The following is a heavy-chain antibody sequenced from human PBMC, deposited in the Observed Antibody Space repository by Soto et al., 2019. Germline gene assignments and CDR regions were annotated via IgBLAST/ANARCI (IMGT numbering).Heavy chain of an antibody. CDR2: ISGSRGST. J-gene: IGHJ4*02. D-gene: IGHD2-8*01. V-gene: IGHV3-23*01. Sequence: GGSLRLSCAAPVFTFSSYSLSWVRQAPGKGLEWVSAISGSRGSTHYAASVKGRFTISRDNSKNTLYLLMNSLRAEDTAVYYRASAQELYAMSSYYLDYWGQGTLVTLSS. CDR1: VFTFSSYS. CDR3: ASAQELYAMSSYYLDY.